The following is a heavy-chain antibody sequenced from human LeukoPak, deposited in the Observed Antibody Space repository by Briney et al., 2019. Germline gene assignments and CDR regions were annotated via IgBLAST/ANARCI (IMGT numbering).Heavy chain of an antibody. V-gene: IGHV3-21*01. CDR2: ITTSSSYI. CDR3: ASDGEHEAFDI. Sequence: GGSLRLSCAASGFTFSSYGMNWVRQAPGKGLEWVSSITTSSSYIYYADSLKGRFTISRDNAKKSLYLQMNSLRAEDTAVYYCASDGEHEAFDIWGQGTMVTVSS. D-gene: IGHD3-10*01. CDR1: GFTFSSYG. J-gene: IGHJ3*02.